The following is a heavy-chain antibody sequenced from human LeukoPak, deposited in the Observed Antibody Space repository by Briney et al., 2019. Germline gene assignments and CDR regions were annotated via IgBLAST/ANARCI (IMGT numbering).Heavy chain of an antibody. Sequence: QPGDSLTLFCAPSGFILSHHRMIGLRQPPGKGLECVSGICSQAVTTYYPHPEKRRLIIYRDHSKNTVYLQINSVSAEDGAVYYCVKDDGWVPSANWGQGAMVSVSS. D-gene: IGHD2-2*01. V-gene: IGHV3-23*01. CDR3: VKDDGWVPSAN. CDR2: ICSQAVTT. CDR1: GFILSHHR. J-gene: IGHJ4*02.